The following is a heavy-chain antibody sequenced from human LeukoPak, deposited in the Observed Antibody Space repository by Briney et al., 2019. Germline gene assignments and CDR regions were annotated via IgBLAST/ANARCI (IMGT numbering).Heavy chain of an antibody. J-gene: IGHJ4*02. CDR2: IWSDGSNK. Sequence: GGSLSLSCAASGFTFSSYGMHWVRQAPGKGLEWVAVIWSDGSNKYYADSVKGRFTISRDNSKNTLYLQMNSLRAEDTAVYYCARPITVMDIDYWGQGTLVTVSS. D-gene: IGHD5-18*01. CDR1: GFTFSSYG. V-gene: IGHV3-33*01. CDR3: ARPITVMDIDY.